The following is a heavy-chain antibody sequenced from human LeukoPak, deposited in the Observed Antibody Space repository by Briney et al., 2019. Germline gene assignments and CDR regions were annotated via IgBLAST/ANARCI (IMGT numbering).Heavy chain of an antibody. CDR3: ARHHNYYYYYGMDV. CDR2: IYYSGST. Sequence: SETLSLTCPVSGGSISSYYWSWIRQPPGKGLEWIGYIYYSGSTNYNPSLKSRVTISVDTSKNQFSLKLSSVTAADTAVYYCARHHNYYYYYGMDVWGQGTTVTVSS. J-gene: IGHJ6*02. CDR1: GGSISSYY. V-gene: IGHV4-59*08.